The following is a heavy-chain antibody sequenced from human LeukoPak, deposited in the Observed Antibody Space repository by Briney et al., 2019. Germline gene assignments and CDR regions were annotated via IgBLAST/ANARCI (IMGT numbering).Heavy chain of an antibody. CDR3: ARDGYNYGYTYFFDY. D-gene: IGHD5-18*01. CDR2: IYISGST. J-gene: IGHJ4*02. V-gene: IGHV4-4*07. Sequence: SETLSLTCTVSGGSISSYYWSWIRQPAGKGLVWIGRIYISGSTNYNPSLKSRVIMSVGTSKNQFSLKLNSVTGADTAVYYCARDGYNYGYTYFFDYWGQGTLVTVSS. CDR1: GGSISSYY.